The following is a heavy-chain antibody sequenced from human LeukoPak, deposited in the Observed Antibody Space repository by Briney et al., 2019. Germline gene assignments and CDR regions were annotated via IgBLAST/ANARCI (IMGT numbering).Heavy chain of an antibody. D-gene: IGHD3-16*01. CDR2: IRSKANSYAT. CDR1: GFTFSGSA. CDR3: ARVGAATYAFDI. Sequence: GGSLRLSCAASGFTFSGSAMHWVRQASGKWLEWVGRIRSKANSYATTYAASVKGRFTISRDNAKNTLYLQMNSLRAEDTAVYYCARVGAATYAFDIWGQGTMVTVSS. V-gene: IGHV3-73*01. J-gene: IGHJ3*02.